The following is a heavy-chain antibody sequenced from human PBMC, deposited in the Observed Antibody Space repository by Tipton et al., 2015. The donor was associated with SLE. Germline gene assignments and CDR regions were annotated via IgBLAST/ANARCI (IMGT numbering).Heavy chain of an antibody. CDR2: INHSGTT. CDR1: GGSFSGYY. J-gene: IGHJ1*01. D-gene: IGHD5-12*01. Sequence: GLVKPSETLSLTCAVYGGSFSGYYWSWIRQPPGKGLEWIGEINHSGTTNYIPSLKSRVTISVDTSKNQFSLKLSSVTAADTAVYYCATGYDFQTGWFQHWGQGTLVTVSS. CDR3: ATGYDFQTGWFQH. V-gene: IGHV4-34*01.